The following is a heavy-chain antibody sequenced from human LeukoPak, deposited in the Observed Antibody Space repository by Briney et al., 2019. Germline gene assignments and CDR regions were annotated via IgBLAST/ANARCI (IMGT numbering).Heavy chain of an antibody. CDR2: INHSGST. D-gene: IGHD3-10*01. CDR1: GGSFSGYY. V-gene: IGHV4-34*01. Sequence: SETLSLTCAVYGGSFSGYYWSWIRQPPGKGLEGIGEINHSGSTNYNPSLKRRGTISVDTYKNKFSLKRSSVTAADTAVYYCARGGNTYYYGSGSYFWDYYFDYWGQGTLVTVSS. CDR3: ARGGNTYYYGSGSYFWDYYFDY. J-gene: IGHJ4*02.